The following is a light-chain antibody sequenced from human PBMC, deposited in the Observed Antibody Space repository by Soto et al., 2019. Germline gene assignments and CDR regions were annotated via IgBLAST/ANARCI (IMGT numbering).Light chain of an antibody. Sequence: QSVLTQPASVSGSPGQSITISCTGTNSDVGIYNLVSWYQQHPGKAPKLIIYEGSKRPSAVSSRFSGSKSGNTASLTISGLQADDEADYYCCSYANNRNVFGTGTKVTVL. J-gene: IGLJ1*01. CDR1: NSDVGIYNL. V-gene: IGLV2-23*03. CDR3: CSYANNRNV. CDR2: EGS.